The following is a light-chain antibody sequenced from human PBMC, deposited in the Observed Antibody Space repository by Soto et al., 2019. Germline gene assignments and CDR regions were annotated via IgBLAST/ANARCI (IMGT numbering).Light chain of an antibody. CDR3: SSYTSSSTVV. CDR1: NSDVGGYNY. J-gene: IGLJ2*01. V-gene: IGLV2-14*01. Sequence: QSALTQPASVSGSPGQSITIFCIGTNSDVGGYNYVSWYQQHPGKAPKLRIYDVFYRPSGVSNRFSGSKSGNTASLTISGLQAEDEADYYCSSYTSSSTVVFGGGTKLTVL. CDR2: DVF.